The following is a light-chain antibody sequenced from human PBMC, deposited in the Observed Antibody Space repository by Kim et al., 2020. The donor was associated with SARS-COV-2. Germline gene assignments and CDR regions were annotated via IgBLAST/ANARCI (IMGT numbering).Light chain of an antibody. J-gene: IGLJ1*01. Sequence: QSALTQSASVSGSPGQSITISCTGTISDVGFYDYVSWYQQHPGKAPKLLIHDVTDRPSGVSDRFSGSKSGNTASLTISGLQAEDEADYYCNSYTTSSTYVFGTGNKVTVL. CDR1: ISDVGFYDY. V-gene: IGLV2-14*01. CDR3: NSYTTSSTYV. CDR2: DVT.